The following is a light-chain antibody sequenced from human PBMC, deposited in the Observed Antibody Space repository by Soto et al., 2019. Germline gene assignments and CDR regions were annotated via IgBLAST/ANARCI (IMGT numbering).Light chain of an antibody. CDR1: SGSIASKY. CDR3: QSYDATNQV. Sequence: NFMLTQPHSVSESPGKKVIISCTRSSGSIASKYVQWYQQRPGSSPTTVIYEDNQRPSGVPDRFSGSIDSSSNSASLTISGLETEDEADYYCQSYDATNQVFGGGTKVTVL. CDR2: EDN. J-gene: IGLJ3*02. V-gene: IGLV6-57*01.